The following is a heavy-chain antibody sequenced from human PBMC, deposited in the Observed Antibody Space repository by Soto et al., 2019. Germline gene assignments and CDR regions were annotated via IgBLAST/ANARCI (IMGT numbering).Heavy chain of an antibody. CDR2: IYTSGST. J-gene: IGHJ6*02. CDR3: ARDGVVAATGHYYYGMDV. Sequence: SETLSLTCTVSGGSISSYYWSWIRQPAGKGLEWIGRIYTSGSTNYNPSLKSRVTMSVDTSKNQFSLKLSSVTAADTAVYYCARDGVVAATGHYYYGMDVWGQGTTVTAP. CDR1: GGSISSYY. V-gene: IGHV4-4*07. D-gene: IGHD2-15*01.